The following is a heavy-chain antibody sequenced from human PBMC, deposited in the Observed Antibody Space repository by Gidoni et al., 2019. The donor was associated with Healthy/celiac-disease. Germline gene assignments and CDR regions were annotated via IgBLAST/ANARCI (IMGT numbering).Heavy chain of an antibody. CDR2: IYSGGST. CDR3: AAGYCGGDCYSLGYYYYGMDV. Sequence: EVQLVESGGGLVQPGGSLRLSCAASGFTVSSNYMSWVRQAPGKGLEWVSVIYSGGSTYYADSVKGRFTISRDNSKNTLYLQMNSLRAEDTAVYYCAAGYCGGDCYSLGYYYYGMDVWGQGTTVTVSS. J-gene: IGHJ6*02. V-gene: IGHV3-66*01. CDR1: GFTVSSNY. D-gene: IGHD2-21*02.